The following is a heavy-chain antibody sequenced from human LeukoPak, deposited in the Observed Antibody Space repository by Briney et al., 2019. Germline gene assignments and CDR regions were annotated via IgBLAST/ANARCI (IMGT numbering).Heavy chain of an antibody. CDR1: GDSFSRNTYS. V-gene: IGHV4-39*07. D-gene: IGHD4-23*01. J-gene: IGHJ3*02. Sequence: PSETLSLTCTVSGDSFSRNTYSWGWIRQPPGKGLEWIGSIYYTGRTFYNPSLKSRVTISVDTSKNQFSLKLSSVTAADTAVYYCARGRVVTRAFDIWGQGTMVTVSS. CDR3: ARGRVVTRAFDI. CDR2: IYYTGRT.